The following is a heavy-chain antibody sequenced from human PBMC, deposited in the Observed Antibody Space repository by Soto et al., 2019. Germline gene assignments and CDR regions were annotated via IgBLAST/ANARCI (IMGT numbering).Heavy chain of an antibody. CDR1: GYVFSRHA. CDR3: AREIREGWMDP. J-gene: IGHJ5*02. Sequence: QVYLMQSGAEVQKPGASVKVSCRTSGYVFSRHAVHWVRQAPGQSLEWVGWINAGNGDAKFSRRFQGRVDISRDGSANTVYMELKRLRFEDTAIYFCAREIREGWMDPWGQGTLVTVTS. CDR2: INAGNGDA. V-gene: IGHV1-3*01. D-gene: IGHD5-12*01.